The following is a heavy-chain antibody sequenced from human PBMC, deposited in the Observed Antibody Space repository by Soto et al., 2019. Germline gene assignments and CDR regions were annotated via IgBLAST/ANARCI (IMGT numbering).Heavy chain of an antibody. CDR3: AKDHGSGWPEDAFDI. D-gene: IGHD6-19*01. V-gene: IGHV3-23*01. Sequence: EGSLRLSCAAYGFTFSSYAMSWVRQAPGKGLEWVSAISGSGGSTYYADSVKGRFTISRDNSKSTLYLQMNSLRAEDTAVYYCAKDHGSGWPEDAFDIWGQGTMVTVSS. CDR2: ISGSGGST. J-gene: IGHJ3*02. CDR1: GFTFSSYA.